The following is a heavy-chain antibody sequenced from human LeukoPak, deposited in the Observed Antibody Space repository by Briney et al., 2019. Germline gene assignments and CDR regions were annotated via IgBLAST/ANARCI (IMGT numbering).Heavy chain of an antibody. Sequence: GGSLRLSCTVSGFTVSSNSMSWVRQAPGKGLEWVSFIYSDNTHYSDSVKGRFTISRDNAKNTVFLQMSSLRAEDTALYYCARKSASGNYPLDYWGQGTLVTVSS. CDR1: GFTVSSNS. J-gene: IGHJ4*02. CDR3: ARKSASGNYPLDY. V-gene: IGHV3-53*01. D-gene: IGHD3-10*01. CDR2: IYSDNT.